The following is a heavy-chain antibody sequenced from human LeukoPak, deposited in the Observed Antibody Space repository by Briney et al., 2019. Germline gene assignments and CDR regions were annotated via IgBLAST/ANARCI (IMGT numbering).Heavy chain of an antibody. CDR1: GGSVSSGSYY. Sequence: SETLSLTCTVSGGSVSSGSYYWSWIRQPPGKGLEWIGYIYYSGSTNYNPSLKSRVTISVDTSKNQFSLKLSSVTAADTAVYYCARDGYDSSGYYPNWFDPWGQGTLVTVSS. J-gene: IGHJ5*02. V-gene: IGHV4-61*01. CDR3: ARDGYDSSGYYPNWFDP. D-gene: IGHD3-22*01. CDR2: IYYSGST.